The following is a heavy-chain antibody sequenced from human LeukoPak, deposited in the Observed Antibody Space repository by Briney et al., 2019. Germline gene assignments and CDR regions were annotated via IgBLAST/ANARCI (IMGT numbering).Heavy chain of an antibody. Sequence: KPSETLSLTCTVSGGSISSYYWSWIRQPAGKGLGWIGRIYTSGSTNYNPSLKSRVTMSVDTSKNQFSLKLSSVTAADTAVYYCARVVVVPAEPDDYYYMDVWGKGTTVTVSS. J-gene: IGHJ6*03. CDR2: IYTSGST. CDR1: GGSISSYY. D-gene: IGHD2-2*01. V-gene: IGHV4-4*07. CDR3: ARVVVVPAEPDDYYYMDV.